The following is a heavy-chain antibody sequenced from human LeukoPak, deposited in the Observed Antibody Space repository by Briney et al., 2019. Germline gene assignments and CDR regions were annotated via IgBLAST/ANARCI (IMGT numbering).Heavy chain of an antibody. J-gene: IGHJ5*02. Sequence: ASVKVSCKASGYTFTGYYMHWVRQAPGQGLEWMGWINPNSGGTNYAQKFQGRVTMTRDTSISTAYMELSRLRSDDTAVYYCARAVARTWTYWFDPWGQGTLVTVSS. D-gene: IGHD6-19*01. CDR2: INPNSGGT. CDR1: GYTFTGYY. V-gene: IGHV1-2*02. CDR3: ARAVARTWTYWFDP.